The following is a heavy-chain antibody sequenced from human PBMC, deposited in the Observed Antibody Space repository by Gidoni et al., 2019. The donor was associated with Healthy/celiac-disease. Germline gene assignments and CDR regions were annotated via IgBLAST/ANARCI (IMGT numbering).Heavy chain of an antibody. D-gene: IGHD3-10*01. CDR1: GFTFSSYE. Sequence: EVQLVESGGGLVQPGGSLRLSCAASGFTFSSYEMNWVRQAPGKGLEWVSYISSSGSTIYYADSVKGRFTISRDNAKNSLYLQMNSLRAEDTAVYYCARDAAGFGELFGYFDYWGQGTLVTVSS. V-gene: IGHV3-48*03. CDR2: ISSSGSTI. CDR3: ARDAAGFGELFGYFDY. J-gene: IGHJ4*02.